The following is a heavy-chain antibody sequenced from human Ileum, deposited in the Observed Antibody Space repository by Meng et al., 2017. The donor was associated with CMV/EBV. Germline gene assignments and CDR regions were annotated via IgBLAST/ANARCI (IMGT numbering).Heavy chain of an antibody. J-gene: IGHJ6*02. CDR3: ARGGRGNYYFYFGMDV. CDR2: ISSRSNSM. D-gene: IGHD3-16*01. CDR1: EFTFSDYS. V-gene: IGHV3-48*04. Sequence: GESLKISCAASEFTFSDYSMNWVRQAPGKGLEWVSYISSRSNSMYYADSVKGRFTISRDNAKNSLYLQMNSLRAEDTAVYYCARGGRGNYYFYFGMDVWGQGTTVTVSS.